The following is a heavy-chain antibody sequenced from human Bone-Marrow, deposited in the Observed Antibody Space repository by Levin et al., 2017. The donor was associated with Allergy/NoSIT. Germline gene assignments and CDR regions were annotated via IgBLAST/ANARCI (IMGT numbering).Heavy chain of an antibody. D-gene: IGHD2-15*01. V-gene: IGHV3-15*01. CDR3: TTDYCRSGICTEDYGVDV. CDR2: IKTKGEGATT. J-gene: IGHJ6*02. CDR1: GFSLTNAW. Sequence: RAGGSLRLSCAASGFSLTNAWMTWVRQAPGKGLEWVGRIKTKGEGATTDYGAAMKGRVTISRDDSKNTLYLQMSSLKTEDTAVYYCTTDYCRSGICTEDYGVDVWGRGTTVTVSS.